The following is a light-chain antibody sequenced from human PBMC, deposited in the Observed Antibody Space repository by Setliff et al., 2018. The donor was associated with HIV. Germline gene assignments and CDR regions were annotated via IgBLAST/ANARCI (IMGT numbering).Light chain of an antibody. CDR2: GDV. CDR3: QSYDSSLSGSLV. CDR1: SSNIGGGYD. V-gene: IGLV1-40*01. J-gene: IGLJ1*01. Sequence: QSVLTQPPSVSGAPGQRVTISCTGSSSNIGGGYDVHWYQQVPGRAPKLVIYGDVNRPSGVPDRFSGSKSGSSASLAITGLRTEDEADYYCQSYDSSLSGSLVFGTGTKVTV.